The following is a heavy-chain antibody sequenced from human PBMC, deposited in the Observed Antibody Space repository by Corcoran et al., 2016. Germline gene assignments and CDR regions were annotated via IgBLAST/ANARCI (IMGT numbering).Heavy chain of an antibody. CDR2: INPGNDNT. CDR3: ARDWNGMDV. Sequence: QVQLVQSGAEVREPGASVKVSCKASGYTFTSYVMHWVRQAPGQRLEWMGWINPGNDNTKYSQNFQGRVTITRETSASTAYMELSSLRYEDTAVYYCARDWNGMDVWGQGTTVTVSS. V-gene: IGHV1-3*01. CDR1: GYTFTSYV. J-gene: IGHJ6*02. D-gene: IGHD1-1*01.